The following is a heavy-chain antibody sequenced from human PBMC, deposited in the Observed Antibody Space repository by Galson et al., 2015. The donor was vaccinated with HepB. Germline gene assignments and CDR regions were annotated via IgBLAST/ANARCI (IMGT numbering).Heavy chain of an antibody. CDR2: ITQSGST. Sequence: ETLSLTCAVFGGSFSTYHWTWIRQFPGKGLEWIGEITQSGSTHSNPSLKSRVTISVDTSKNQFSLKVRSVTAADTAVYYCARGKGRQVLLDYHYYGMDVWGQGTTVSVSS. V-gene: IGHV4-34*01. J-gene: IGHJ6*01. CDR3: ARGKGRQVLLDYHYYGMDV. D-gene: IGHD3-3*01. CDR1: GGSFSTYH.